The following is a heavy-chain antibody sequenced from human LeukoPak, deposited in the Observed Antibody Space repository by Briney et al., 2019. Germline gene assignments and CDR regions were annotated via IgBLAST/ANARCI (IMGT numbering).Heavy chain of an antibody. Sequence: TLRLSSAPSGFTLSSYAMSSVRRSPGPRLRCVSAISGSVGSTDYAASVKSRFAIPSANAKTSLYLQINSLISQAPAGYYFARDEAVAGSGAFDIWGQGTMVTVSS. CDR2: ISGSVGST. V-gene: IGHV3-23*01. J-gene: IGHJ3*02. D-gene: IGHD6-19*01. CDR1: GFTLSSYA. CDR3: ARDEAVAGSGAFDI.